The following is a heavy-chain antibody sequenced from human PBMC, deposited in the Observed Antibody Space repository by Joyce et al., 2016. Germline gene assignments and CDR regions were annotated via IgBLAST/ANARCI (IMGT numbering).Heavy chain of an antibody. CDR1: AYSFNSHA. CDR2: MNTYSGET. Sequence: QVQLVQSGGEVKKPGASVKVSCKASAYSFNSHAITWVRQAPGQGLEWMGRMNTYSGETHYAQRHQRRVTMTRATSASTAFMELRSLRSDDTAVYYCARDSRGWGFCDYWGQGTLITVSS. D-gene: IGHD6-19*01. CDR3: ARDSRGWGFCDY. J-gene: IGHJ4*02. V-gene: IGHV1-18*04.